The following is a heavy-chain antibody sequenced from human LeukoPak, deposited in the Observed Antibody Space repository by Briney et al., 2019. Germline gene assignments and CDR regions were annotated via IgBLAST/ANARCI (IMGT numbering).Heavy chain of an antibody. CDR3: ARDPKNTYYMDV. CDR1: GYTFTRYY. V-gene: IGHV1-2*02. J-gene: IGHJ6*03. Sequence: ASVKVSCTASGYTFTRYYIHWVRQAPGQGLKWMGWIDPNNGGTKFAQKFQGQVTMTRDTSISTAYMELSRLRSDDTAVYYCARDPKNTYYMDVWGKGTTVTVSS. D-gene: IGHD1/OR15-1a*01. CDR2: IDPNNGGT.